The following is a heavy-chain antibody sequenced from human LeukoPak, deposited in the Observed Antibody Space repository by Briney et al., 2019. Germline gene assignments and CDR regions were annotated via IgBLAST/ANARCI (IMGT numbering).Heavy chain of an antibody. CDR3: AREIEMTPAYFDY. CDR2: IYYSGST. J-gene: IGHJ4*02. V-gene: IGHV4-59*01. Sequence: SETLSLTCTVSGGSISSYYWSWIRQPPGKGLEWIGYIYYSGSTNYNPSLKSRVTISVDTSKNQFSLKLSSVTAADTAVYYCAREIEMTPAYFDYWGQGTLATVSS. CDR1: GGSISSYY.